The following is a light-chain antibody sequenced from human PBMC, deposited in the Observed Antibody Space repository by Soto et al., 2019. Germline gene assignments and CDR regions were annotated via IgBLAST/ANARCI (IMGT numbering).Light chain of an antibody. Sequence: EIVLTQSPATLSLSPGERATLSCRASQSVSSYLAWYQQKPGQAPRLLIYGAANRATGIPDRFSGSGSGTDFTLTISRLEPEDFTVYYCQQYGSLPTTFGPGSKVDIK. CDR2: GAA. V-gene: IGKV3-20*01. CDR3: QQYGSLPTT. CDR1: QSVSSY. J-gene: IGKJ3*01.